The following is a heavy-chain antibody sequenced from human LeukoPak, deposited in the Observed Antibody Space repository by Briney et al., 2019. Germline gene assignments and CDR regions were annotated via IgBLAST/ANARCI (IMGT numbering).Heavy chain of an antibody. Sequence: PAETLSLTRTVSGGSISSGDYYWSWIRQPPGKGLEWIGYIYYSGSTNYYPSLKSRVTISGDTSKKQFSLKLSSVTAADTAVYYCARASYFYGSGSSFDNWGQGTLVTVSS. CDR3: ARASYFYGSGSSFDN. J-gene: IGHJ4*02. D-gene: IGHD3-10*01. CDR2: IYYSGST. V-gene: IGHV4-61*08. CDR1: GGSISSGDYY.